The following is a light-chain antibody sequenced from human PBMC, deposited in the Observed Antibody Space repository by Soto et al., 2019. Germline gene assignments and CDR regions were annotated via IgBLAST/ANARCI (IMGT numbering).Light chain of an antibody. V-gene: IGLV2-14*03. CDR1: SSDIGHYDY. CDR3: CSLTTSHTYV. Sequence: QSALTQAGSVSGSPGQSITISCTGTSSDIGHYDYVSWYQQHPGKAPKLMIYHVTYRPSGVSNRYSGSKSGNSASLTISGLQADDGADYYCCSLTTSHTYVFGSGTKATVL. J-gene: IGLJ1*01. CDR2: HVT.